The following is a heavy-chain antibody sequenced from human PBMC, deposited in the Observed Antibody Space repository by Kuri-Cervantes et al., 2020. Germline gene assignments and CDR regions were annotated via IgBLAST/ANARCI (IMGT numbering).Heavy chain of an antibody. CDR2: IYYSGST. D-gene: IGHD3-10*01. CDR1: GGSVSSGSYY. V-gene: IGHV4-61*01. CDR3: ARTPARVTMVQGVINYYYYMDV. Sequence: GSLRLSCTVSGGSVSSGSYYWSWIRQPPGKGLEWIGYIYYSGSTNYNPSLKSRVTIPVDTSKNQFSLKLSSVTAADTAVYYCARTPARVTMVQGVINYYYYMDVWGKGTTVTVSS. J-gene: IGHJ6*03.